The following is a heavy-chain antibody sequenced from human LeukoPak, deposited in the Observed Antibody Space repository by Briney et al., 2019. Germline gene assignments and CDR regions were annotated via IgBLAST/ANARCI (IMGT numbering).Heavy chain of an antibody. CDR2: ISDIGDST. CDR3: AKDLSKRSSDWYSIPPVSAFDI. D-gene: IGHD6-19*01. J-gene: IGHJ3*02. Sequence: TGGSLRLSCAASGFTLSSYAMSWVRQAPGKGLEWVSSISDIGDSTYYADSVKGRFTISRDNSKNTLYLQMNSLRAEDTAVYYCAKDLSKRSSDWYSIPPVSAFDIWGQGTMVTVSS. V-gene: IGHV3-23*01. CDR1: GFTLSSYA.